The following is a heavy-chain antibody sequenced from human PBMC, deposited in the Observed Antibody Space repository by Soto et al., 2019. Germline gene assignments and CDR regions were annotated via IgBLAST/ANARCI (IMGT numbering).Heavy chain of an antibody. J-gene: IGHJ5*02. CDR3: ARSPITAAAGVGFDP. V-gene: IGHV1-69*13. Sequence: SVKVSCKASGGTFSSYAISWVRQSPGQGLEWMGGIIPIFGTADYAQKFQGRVTITADESTSTAYMELSSLRSDDTAVYYCARSPITAAAGVGFDPWGQGTLVTVSS. D-gene: IGHD6-13*01. CDR1: GGTFSSYA. CDR2: IIPIFGTA.